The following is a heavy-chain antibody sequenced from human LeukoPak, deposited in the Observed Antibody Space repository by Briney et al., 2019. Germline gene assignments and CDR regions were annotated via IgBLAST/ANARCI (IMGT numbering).Heavy chain of an antibody. CDR1: GFTFRSYW. D-gene: IGHD2-15*01. CDR3: ARDATRGGDFDS. V-gene: IGHV3-7*01. J-gene: IGHJ4*02. CDR2: INEDGSTT. Sequence: GGSLGLSCAASGFTFRSYWMGWVRQTPGKGLEWLANINEDGSTTYYVDSVKGRFTISRNNADNSLYLQINSLRAEDTAVYYRARDATRGGDFDSWGQGTLVTVSS.